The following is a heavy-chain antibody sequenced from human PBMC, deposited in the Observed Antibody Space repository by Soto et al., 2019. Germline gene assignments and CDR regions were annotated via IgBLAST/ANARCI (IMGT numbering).Heavy chain of an antibody. CDR2: INTGNGNT. CDR1: GITYTTYA. Sequence: QVQLVQSGAEVKKPGASVKVACKASGITYTTYAIHWVRQAPGQGLEWMGWINTGNGNTRYSQRFQGRVTLTTDTSASTAYMDVSSLTSEDTAVYYCARAISGYVSWGKGTLITVSS. D-gene: IGHD5-12*01. J-gene: IGHJ5*02. CDR3: ARAISGYVS. V-gene: IGHV1-3*04.